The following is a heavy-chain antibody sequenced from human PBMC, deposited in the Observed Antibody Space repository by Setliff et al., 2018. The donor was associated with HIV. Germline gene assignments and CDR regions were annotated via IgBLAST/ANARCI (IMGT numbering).Heavy chain of an antibody. V-gene: IGHV1-69*10. CDR3: ARRFGDTTIRRGSNYYYYGMDV. J-gene: IGHJ6*02. CDR1: GGTFSSYA. CDR2: IIPILGIA. D-gene: IGHD3-10*01. Sequence: SVKVSCKASGGTFSSYAISWVRQAPGQGLEWMGGIIPILGIANYAQKFQGRVTLTADESTSTAYMELSSLRSEDKAVYYGARRFGDTTIRRGSNYYYYGMDVWGQGTTVTVSS.